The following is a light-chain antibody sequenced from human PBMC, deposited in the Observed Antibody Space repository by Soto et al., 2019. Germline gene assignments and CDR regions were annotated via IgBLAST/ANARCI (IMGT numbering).Light chain of an antibody. CDR3: QHYNSYSEA. V-gene: IGKV3D-15*01. CDR2: GAS. Sequence: EIVMTQSPATLSLSPGERATLSCRASQSVSNNYLAWYQQKPGQGPRLLIYGASSRATGIPDRFSGSGSGTEFTLTISSLQPDDFATYYCQHYNSYSEAFGQGTKVDI. CDR1: QSVSNN. J-gene: IGKJ1*01.